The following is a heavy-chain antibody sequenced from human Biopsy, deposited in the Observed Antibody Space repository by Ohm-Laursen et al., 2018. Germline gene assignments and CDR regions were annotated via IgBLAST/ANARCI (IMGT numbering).Heavy chain of an antibody. CDR2: INCKTGAT. D-gene: IGHD2-8*01. V-gene: IGHV1-2*02. Sequence: ASVKVSCKASSYTFTDYNIHWMRQAPGQGLEWLGYINCKTGATNYAQKFQGTVTVTRDTSISTAYLALGSLRSADTAIYYCARDPLNGHKHFDYWGQGSPVTVSS. CDR3: ARDPLNGHKHFDY. CDR1: SYTFTDYN. J-gene: IGHJ4*02.